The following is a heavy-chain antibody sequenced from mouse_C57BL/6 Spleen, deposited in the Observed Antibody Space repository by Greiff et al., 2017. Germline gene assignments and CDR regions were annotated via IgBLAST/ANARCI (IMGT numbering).Heavy chain of an antibody. CDR1: EYEFPSHD. Sequence: DVQLVEPGGGLVQPGESLKFSCESNEYEFPSHDMPWVRKTPEKRLELVAAINSDGGSTYYPDTMERRSIISRDNTKKTPYLQMSSLRSEDTALYYCTRQQGPEYFDVWGTGTTVTVSS. J-gene: IGHJ1*03. V-gene: IGHV5-2*01. CDR3: TRQQGPEYFDV. CDR2: INSDGGST.